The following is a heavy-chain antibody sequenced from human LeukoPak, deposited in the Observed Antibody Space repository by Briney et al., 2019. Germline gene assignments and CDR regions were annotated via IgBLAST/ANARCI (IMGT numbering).Heavy chain of an antibody. V-gene: IGHV4-59*01. J-gene: IGHJ3*02. D-gene: IGHD1-1*01. Sequence: NSSETLSLTCTVSGGSISSYYWSWIRQPPGKGLEWIGYIYYSGSTNYNPSLKSRVTISVDTSKNQFSLKLSSVTAADTAVYYCAREGGGRDLENAFDIWGQGTMVTVSS. CDR1: GGSISSYY. CDR3: AREGGGRDLENAFDI. CDR2: IYYSGST.